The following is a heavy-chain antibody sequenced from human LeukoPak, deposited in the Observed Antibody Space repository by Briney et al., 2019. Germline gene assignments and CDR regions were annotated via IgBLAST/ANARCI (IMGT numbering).Heavy chain of an antibody. CDR3: ARDRAHYYDSSGHAFDI. V-gene: IGHV4-59*01. J-gene: IGHJ3*02. CDR1: GGSISSYY. Sequence: KPSETLSLTCTVSGGSISSYYWSWIRQPPGKGLEWIGYIYYSGSTNCNPSLKSRVTISVDTSKNQFSLKLSSVTAADTAVYYCARDRAHYYDSSGHAFDIWGQGTMVTVSS. D-gene: IGHD3-22*01. CDR2: IYYSGST.